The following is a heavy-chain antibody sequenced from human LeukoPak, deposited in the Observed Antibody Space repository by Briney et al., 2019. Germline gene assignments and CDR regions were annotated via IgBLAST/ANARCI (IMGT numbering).Heavy chain of an antibody. Sequence: PSETLSLTCSVSGGYISSYYWSWIRQPPGKGLEWIGYIYYSGTTNYNPSLGSRVTISVDTSKNQFSLKLNSVTAADTAVYYCAREEYGDYVGYWGQGTLVTVAS. V-gene: IGHV4-59*01. CDR1: GGYISSYY. D-gene: IGHD4-17*01. CDR3: AREEYGDYVGY. CDR2: IYYSGTT. J-gene: IGHJ4*02.